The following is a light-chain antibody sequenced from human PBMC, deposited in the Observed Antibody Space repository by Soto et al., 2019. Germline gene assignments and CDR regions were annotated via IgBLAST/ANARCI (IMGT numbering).Light chain of an antibody. Sequence: QPVLAQPASVSGSPGQSITISCTGTSSDVGGYKYVSWYQQHPGKVPKLLISEFSNRPSGVSNRFSGSKSGNTASLTISGLQAEDEADYYCSSYTSTNTLVFGGGTKLTVL. V-gene: IGLV2-14*01. CDR3: SSYTSTNTLV. J-gene: IGLJ3*02. CDR1: SSDVGGYKY. CDR2: EFS.